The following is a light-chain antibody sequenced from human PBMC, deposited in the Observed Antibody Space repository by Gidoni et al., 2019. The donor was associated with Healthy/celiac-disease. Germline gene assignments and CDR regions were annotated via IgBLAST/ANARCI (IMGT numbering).Light chain of an antibody. CDR2: EDS. J-gene: IGLJ2*01. V-gene: IGLV3-21*03. CDR1: NIGSKS. CDR3: QVWDSSSDHPV. Sequence: SSVLTPPPSVSVAPGKTARITCGGNNIGSKSVHWYQQKPGQAPVLVVYEDSDRPSGIPERFSGSNSGNTATLTISRVEAGDEADYYCQVWDSSSDHPVFGGGTKLTVL.